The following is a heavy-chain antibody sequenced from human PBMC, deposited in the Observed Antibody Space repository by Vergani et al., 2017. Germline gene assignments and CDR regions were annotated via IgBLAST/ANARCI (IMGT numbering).Heavy chain of an antibody. J-gene: IGHJ3*02. V-gene: IGHV3-72*01. Sequence: EVQVVESGGGLVQPGGSLRLSCAASGFIFSDHYMDRVRQAPGKGLEWVGRIRNKANDYTTQYAASVKGRFTISRDDSKSYLYLQMNSLQTEDTALYYCVRVKGSNWNDHLYDIWGQGTLVTVSS. CDR3: VRVKGSNWNDHLYDI. CDR2: IRNKANDYTT. CDR1: GFIFSDHY. D-gene: IGHD1-1*01.